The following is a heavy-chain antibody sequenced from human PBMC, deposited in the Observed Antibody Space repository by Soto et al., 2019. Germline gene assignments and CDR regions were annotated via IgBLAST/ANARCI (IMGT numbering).Heavy chain of an antibody. CDR1: GFTFSNAW. D-gene: IGHD3-9*01. Sequence: GGSLRLSCAASGFTFSNAWMNWVRPAPGKGLEWVGRIKSKTDGGTTDYAAPVKGRFTISRDDSKNTLYLQMNSLKTEDTAVYYCTTGGSLGDILTGYPSGYWGQGTLVTVSS. CDR2: IKSKTDGGTT. J-gene: IGHJ4*02. V-gene: IGHV3-15*07. CDR3: TTGGSLGDILTGYPSGY.